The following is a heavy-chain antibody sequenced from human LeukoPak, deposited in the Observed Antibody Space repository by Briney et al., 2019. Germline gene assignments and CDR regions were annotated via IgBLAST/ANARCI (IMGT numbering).Heavy chain of an antibody. V-gene: IGHV1-46*01. CDR2: INPSGGST. Sequence: GASVKVSCKVSGYTLTELSMHWVRQAPGQGLEWMGIINPSGGSTSYARKFQGRVTMTRDTSTSTVYMELSSLRSEDTAVYYCARDPRRGWLQLPPFDYWGQGTLVTVSS. CDR3: ARDPRRGWLQLPPFDY. CDR1: GYTLTELS. D-gene: IGHD5-24*01. J-gene: IGHJ4*02.